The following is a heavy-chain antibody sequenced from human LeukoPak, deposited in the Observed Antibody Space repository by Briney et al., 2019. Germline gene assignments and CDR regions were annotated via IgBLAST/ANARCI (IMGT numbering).Heavy chain of an antibody. D-gene: IGHD1-14*01. J-gene: IGHJ4*02. CDR3: ARLEARNLIDY. V-gene: IGHV3-33*01. CDR1: GFTFINYA. CDR2: IWYDGSNK. Sequence: GGSLRLSCAASGFTFINYAMHWVRQAPGKGLEWVSVIWYDGSNKYYADSVKGRFTISRDNSKNTVYLQMNSLRAEDTAVYYCARLEARNLIDYWGQGTLVTVSS.